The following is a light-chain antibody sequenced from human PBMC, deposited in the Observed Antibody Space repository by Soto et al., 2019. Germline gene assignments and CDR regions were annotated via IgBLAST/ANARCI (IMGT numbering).Light chain of an antibody. V-gene: IGKV3-20*01. CDR3: QQYRT. J-gene: IGKJ1*01. CDR2: GAS. Sequence: EIVLTQSPSTLSLSPGQRATLSCRASQSISRNLAWYQQKPGQAPRLLIYGASSRATGIPDRFSGSGSGTDFTLTISRLEPEDFAVYYCQQYRTFGQGTKVDIK. CDR1: QSISRN.